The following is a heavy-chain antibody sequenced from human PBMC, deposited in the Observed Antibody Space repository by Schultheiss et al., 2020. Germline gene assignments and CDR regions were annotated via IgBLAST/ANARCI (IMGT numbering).Heavy chain of an antibody. CDR2: IFHSGNI. CDR1: GGSFSGYH. CDR3: ARGGRFLDWFDP. Sequence: SETLSLTCAVYGGSFSGYHWSWIRQPPGKGLEWIGKIFHSGNIDYNPSLRSRVIISVDTSKNQFSLKLSSVTAADTAVYYCARGGRFLDWFDPWGQGTLVTVSS. V-gene: IGHV4-34*01. D-gene: IGHD3-3*01. J-gene: IGHJ5*02.